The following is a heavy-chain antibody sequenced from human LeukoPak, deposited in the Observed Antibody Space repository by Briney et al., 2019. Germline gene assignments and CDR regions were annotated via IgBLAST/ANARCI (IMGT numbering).Heavy chain of an antibody. D-gene: IGHD2-21*01. Sequence: GGSLRLSCAATGFTFSNQWMTWVRRAPGKGLEWVANIKEDGSEKYYVDSVKGRFTISRDNAKNSLYLQMNTLRAEDTAVYYCARGGRYYISWGQGTLVTVSS. CDR2: IKEDGSEK. J-gene: IGHJ5*02. CDR3: ARGGRYYIS. CDR1: GFTFSNQW. V-gene: IGHV3-7*04.